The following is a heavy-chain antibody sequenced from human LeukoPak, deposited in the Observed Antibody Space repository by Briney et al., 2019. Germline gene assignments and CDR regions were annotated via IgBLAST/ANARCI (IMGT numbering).Heavy chain of an antibody. D-gene: IGHD6-25*01. CDR1: VDSISSSSYY. J-gene: IGHJ5*02. CDR2: IYYNGRT. V-gene: IGHV4-39*01. Sequence: PSETLSLTCTVSVDSISSSSYYWPPIPQPPAKGLHWNGVIYYNGRTFYNPSLESRLTISVDTAKNEFSLKLSSVTDSDTAVYYCARRSGRTPNYFDPWGQGTLVIVSS. CDR3: ARRSGRTPNYFDP.